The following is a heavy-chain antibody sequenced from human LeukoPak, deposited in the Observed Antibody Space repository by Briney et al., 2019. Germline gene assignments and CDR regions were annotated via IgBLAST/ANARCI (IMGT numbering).Heavy chain of an antibody. CDR3: ARERAANYYYYYGMDV. Sequence: SQTLSLTCTVSGGSISSGDYYWSWIRQPPGKGLEWIGYIYHSGSTYYNPSLKSRVTISADTSKNQFSLKLSPVTAADTAVYYCARERAANYYYYYGMDVWGQGTTVTVSS. CDR2: IYHSGST. V-gene: IGHV4-30-4*01. CDR1: GGSISSGDYY. J-gene: IGHJ6*02. D-gene: IGHD2-15*01.